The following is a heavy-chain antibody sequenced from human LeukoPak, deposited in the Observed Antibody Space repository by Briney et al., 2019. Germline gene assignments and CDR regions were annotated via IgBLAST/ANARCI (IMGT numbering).Heavy chain of an antibody. CDR3: AKGRGAV. Sequence: TGGSLRLSCAVSGFTVSIDFMGWVRQTPGKGLQWLSLISAGGSTYYADSVKGRFIISRDTSKNALYLQMNSLRVEDTAVYYCAKGRGAVWGQGTTVTVSS. V-gene: IGHV3-66*01. CDR1: GFTVSIDF. D-gene: IGHD3-10*01. J-gene: IGHJ6*02. CDR2: ISAGGST.